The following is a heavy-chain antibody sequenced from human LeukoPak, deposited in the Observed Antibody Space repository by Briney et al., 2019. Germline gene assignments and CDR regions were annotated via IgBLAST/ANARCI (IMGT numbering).Heavy chain of an antibody. Sequence: PGGSLRLSCVVSGFSFASEAMSWVRQSPGRGLEWVSSISPGGGTTYYADSVKGRFTISRDNSKNTLYVQINSLRAEDTAIYYCARDRFLRAGTIDYWGQGTLVTVSS. CDR3: ARDRFLRAGTIDY. D-gene: IGHD6-13*01. CDR2: ISPGGGTT. V-gene: IGHV3-23*01. J-gene: IGHJ4*02. CDR1: GFSFASEA.